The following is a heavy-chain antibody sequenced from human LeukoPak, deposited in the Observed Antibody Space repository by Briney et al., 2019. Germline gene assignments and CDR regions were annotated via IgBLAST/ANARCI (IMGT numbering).Heavy chain of an antibody. J-gene: IGHJ4*02. CDR2: INSNSGGT. CDR1: GYTFTDYY. V-gene: IGHV1-2*02. D-gene: IGHD6-19*01. Sequence: ASVKVSCKASGYTFTDYYMHWVRQAPGQGLEWVGWINSNSGGTNYAQKFQGGVTMTRDTSISAAYMELSRLTSDDAAVYYCARSDASGWKDFWGQGTPDTVSS. CDR3: ARSDASGWKDF.